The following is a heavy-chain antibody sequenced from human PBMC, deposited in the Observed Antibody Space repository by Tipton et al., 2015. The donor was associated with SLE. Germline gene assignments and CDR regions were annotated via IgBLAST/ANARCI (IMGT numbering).Heavy chain of an antibody. Sequence: GLVKPSETLSLTCTVSGGSVSSGSYYWSWIRQPPGKGLEWIGNIYYSGSTNYNPSLKSRVTISVDTSKSQFSLKMSSVTAADTAVYYCARPYSSSWNDWGAFDTWGQGTMVTVS. D-gene: IGHD6-13*01. CDR1: GGSVSSGSYY. CDR3: ARPYSSSWNDWGAFDT. V-gene: IGHV4-61*01. J-gene: IGHJ3*02. CDR2: IYYSGST.